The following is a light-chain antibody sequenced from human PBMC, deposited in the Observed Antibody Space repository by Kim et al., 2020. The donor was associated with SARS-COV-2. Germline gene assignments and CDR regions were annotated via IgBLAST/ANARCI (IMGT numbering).Light chain of an antibody. CDR1: QSVSSAC. CDR2: GAS. J-gene: IGKJ5*01. CDR3: QQYGRAPTT. V-gene: IGKV3-20*01. Sequence: SPAERAILSRRASQSVSSACLARYQHKPGQSPGLLIHGASSRATGVPDRFRGGGSGTDFTLTIARLEPEDFAVYYCQQYGRAPTTFGQGTRLGIK.